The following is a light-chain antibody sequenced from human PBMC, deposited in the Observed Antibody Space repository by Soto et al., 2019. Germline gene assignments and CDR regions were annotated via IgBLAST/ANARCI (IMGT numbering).Light chain of an antibody. Sequence: DIQMTQSPSSLSASVRDRVTITCRASHNTRGYLNWYQQKPGKAPKLLIYAASNLQSGIPSRFSGSGSETDFTLTISSLQPEDFATYYCQQTDSSPFTFGGGTRVEIK. CDR1: HNTRGY. V-gene: IGKV1-39*01. CDR3: QQTDSSPFT. CDR2: AAS. J-gene: IGKJ4*01.